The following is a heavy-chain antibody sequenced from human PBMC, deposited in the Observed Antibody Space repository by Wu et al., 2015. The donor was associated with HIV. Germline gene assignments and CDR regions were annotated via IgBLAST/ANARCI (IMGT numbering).Heavy chain of an antibody. J-gene: IGHJ5*02. D-gene: IGHD6-25*01. Sequence: AEVRKPGASVKISCKSSGYIFTGYYLHWVRQAPGQGLQWVGYIDPNTGATKYAQRFLDRVTMARDTSIRTAYMEVSRLGSDDTAVYFCARGPAIAAADLDLRGQGTLVIVSS. CDR2: IDPNTGAT. V-gene: IGHV1-2*02. CDR3: ARGPAIAAADLDL. CDR1: GYIFTGYY.